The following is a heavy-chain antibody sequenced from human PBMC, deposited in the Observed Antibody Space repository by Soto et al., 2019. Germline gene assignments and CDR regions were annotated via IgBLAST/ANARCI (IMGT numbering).Heavy chain of an antibody. D-gene: IGHD3-10*01. V-gene: IGHV3-53*01. J-gene: IGHJ5*02. CDR2: IYSGGST. Sequence: GGSLRLSCAVSGFTIRSNYMSCVRQAPGKGLEWVSVIYSGGSTYYADSVKGRFTISRDNSKNTLYLQMNSLRAEDTAVYYCAKSSSALWFGELWSHNWFDPWGQGTLVTVSS. CDR3: AKSSSALWFGELWSHNWFDP. CDR1: GFTIRSNY.